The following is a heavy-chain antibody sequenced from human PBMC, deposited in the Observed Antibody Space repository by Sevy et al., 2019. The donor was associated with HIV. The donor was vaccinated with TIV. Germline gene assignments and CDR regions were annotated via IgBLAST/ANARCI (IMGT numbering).Heavy chain of an antibody. D-gene: IGHD4-4*01. CDR1: GFTFTSSA. V-gene: IGHV1-58*01. CDR2: IVVGSGVT. Sequence: ASVKVSCKASGFTFTSSAVQWVRQTRGQRLQWIGWIVVGSGVTNYAQSFQERVSIIGDMSTSTVYMEVTSLTSDDTAVYYCAAEDMTTVGGQFRVFDFWGQGTVVTVSS. J-gene: IGHJ3*01. CDR3: AAEDMTTVGGQFRVFDF.